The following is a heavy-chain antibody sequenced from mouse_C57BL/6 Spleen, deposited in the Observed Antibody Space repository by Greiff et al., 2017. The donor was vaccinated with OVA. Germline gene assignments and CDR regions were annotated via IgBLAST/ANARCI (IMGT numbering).Heavy chain of an antibody. Sequence: VQGVESGAELVKPGASVKLSCKASGYTFTEYTIHWVKQRSGQGLEWIGWFYPGSGSIKYNEKFKDKATLTADKSSSTVYMELSRLTSEDSAVYFCARHDYDYDGDYYAMDYWGQGTSVTVSS. CDR3: ARHDYDYDGDYYAMDY. CDR2: FYPGSGSI. D-gene: IGHD2-4*01. V-gene: IGHV1-62-2*01. CDR1: GYTFTEYT. J-gene: IGHJ4*01.